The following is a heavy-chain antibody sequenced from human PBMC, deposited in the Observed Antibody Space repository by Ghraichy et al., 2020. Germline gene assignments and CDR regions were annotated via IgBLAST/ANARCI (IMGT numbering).Heavy chain of an antibody. CDR3: ARHVMGTGYYLPEPLVFIASPQFDY. CDR2: IYYSGST. V-gene: IGHV4-59*08. D-gene: IGHD3-9*01. J-gene: IGHJ4*02. Sequence: SETLSLTCTVSGGSIGSYYWSWIRQPPGKGLEWIGYIYYSGSTNYNPSLKSRVTISVDTSKNQFSLKLSSVTAADTAVYYCARHVMGTGYYLPEPLVFIASPQFDYWGQGTLVTVSS. CDR1: GGSIGSYY.